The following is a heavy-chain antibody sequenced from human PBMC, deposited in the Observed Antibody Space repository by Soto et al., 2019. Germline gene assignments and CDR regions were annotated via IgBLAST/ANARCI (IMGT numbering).Heavy chain of an antibody. D-gene: IGHD3-10*01. CDR2: ISGSGGNT. J-gene: IGHJ3*01. Sequence: EVQVLESGGGLAQPGGSMRLSCAVSGFTFSSYAMSWVRQAPGKGPEWVSSISGSGGNTYYADSVKGRFTISRDNPKNTLYVQMNRLRAEVTAVYYCAGGKVMVDDAFDFWGHGTLVAVSS. CDR3: AGGKVMVDDAFDF. V-gene: IGHV3-23*01. CDR1: GFTFSSYA.